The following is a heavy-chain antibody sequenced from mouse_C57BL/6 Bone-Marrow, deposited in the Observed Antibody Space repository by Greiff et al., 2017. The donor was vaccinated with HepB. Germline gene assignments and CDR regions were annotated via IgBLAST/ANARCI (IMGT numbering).Heavy chain of an antibody. D-gene: IGHD3-2*02. CDR2: ISSGGDYI. V-gene: IGHV5-9-1*02. CDR3: TRVDSSGPYYYAMDY. J-gene: IGHJ4*01. CDR1: GFTFSSYA. Sequence: EVMLVESGEGLVKPGGSLKLSCAASGFTFSSYAMSWVRQTPEKRLEWVAYISSGGDYIYYADTVKGRFTISRDNARNTLYLQMSSLKSKDTAMYYCTRVDSSGPYYYAMDYWGQGTSVTVSS.